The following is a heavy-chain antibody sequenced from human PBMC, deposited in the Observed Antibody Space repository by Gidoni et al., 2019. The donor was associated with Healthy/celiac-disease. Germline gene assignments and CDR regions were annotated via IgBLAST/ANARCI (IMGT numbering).Heavy chain of an antibody. V-gene: IGHV1-2*02. Sequence: QVQLVQSGAEVTKPGASVKVSCKASGYTFTGYYMHWVRQAPGQGLEWMGWINPNSGGTNYAQKLQGRVTMTRDTSISTAYMELSRLRSDDTAVYYCARVAHYYDSSGYSGYDAFDIWGQGTMVTVFS. J-gene: IGHJ3*02. D-gene: IGHD3-22*01. CDR3: ARVAHYYDSSGYSGYDAFDI. CDR2: INPNSGGT. CDR1: GYTFTGYY.